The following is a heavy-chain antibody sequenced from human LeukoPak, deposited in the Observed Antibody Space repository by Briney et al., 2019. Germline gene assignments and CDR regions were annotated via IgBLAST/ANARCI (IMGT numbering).Heavy chain of an antibody. J-gene: IGHJ4*02. CDR1: GFTFSSYW. D-gene: IGHD5-18*01. Sequence: GGSLRLSCAASGFTFSSYWMHWVRQAPGKGLVWVSRINRDGSNTGNADSVKGRFTISRDNARNTLYLQMNSLRAEDTAVYYCTTKRGYSYGYADWGQGTLVTVSS. V-gene: IGHV3-74*01. CDR2: INRDGSNT. CDR3: TTKRGYSYGYAD.